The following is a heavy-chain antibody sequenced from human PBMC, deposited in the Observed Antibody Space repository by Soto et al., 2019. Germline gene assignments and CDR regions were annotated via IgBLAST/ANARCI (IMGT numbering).Heavy chain of an antibody. J-gene: IGHJ5*02. V-gene: IGHV1-3*01. D-gene: IGHD5-12*01. Sequence: GSVKVSCKASGYTFTSYAMHWVRQAPGQGLEWMGWINAGNGNTRYSQKFQGRVTLTRDTSASTAYMDLSSLTSEDAAIYYCARAISGYVTWGQGTLVTVSS. CDR2: INAGNGNT. CDR3: ARAISGYVT. CDR1: GYTFTSYA.